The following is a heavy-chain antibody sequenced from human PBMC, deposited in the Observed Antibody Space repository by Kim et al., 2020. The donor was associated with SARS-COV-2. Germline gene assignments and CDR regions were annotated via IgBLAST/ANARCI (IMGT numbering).Heavy chain of an antibody. Sequence: SETLSLTCTVSGGSISSYYWSWIRQPPGKGLEWIGDIYYSGSTNYNPSLKSRVTISVDTSKNQFSLKLSSVTAADTAVYYCAREADYGDYFDYWGQGTLVTVSS. CDR3: AREADYGDYFDY. V-gene: IGHV4-59*01. D-gene: IGHD4-17*01. J-gene: IGHJ4*02. CDR1: GGSISSYY. CDR2: IYYSGST.